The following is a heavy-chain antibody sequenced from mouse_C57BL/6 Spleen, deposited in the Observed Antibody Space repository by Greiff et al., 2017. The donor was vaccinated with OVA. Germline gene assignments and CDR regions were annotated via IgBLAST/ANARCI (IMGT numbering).Heavy chain of an antibody. Sequence: QVQLQQSGAELVRPGTSVKMSCTASGYTFTNYWIGWAKQSPGQGLEWIGDIYPGGGYTNYNERFKGKATVTADKSSSTAYMQFSSLTSEDSAIYYCASYGSSLGFGCWGQGILVTVAA. J-gene: IGHJ3*01. CDR1: GYTFTNYW. V-gene: IGHV1-63*01. D-gene: IGHD1-1*01. CDR3: ASYGSSLGFGC. CDR2: IYPGGGYT.